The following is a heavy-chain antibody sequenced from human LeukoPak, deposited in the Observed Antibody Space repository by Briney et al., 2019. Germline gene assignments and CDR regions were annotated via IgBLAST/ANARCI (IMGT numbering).Heavy chain of an antibody. CDR2: MNPNIGTT. Sequence: GASVKVSCKASGYSFIKYDINWVRQATGQGLEWMGWMNPNIGTTDYAQKFQGRVTITMNTSISTTYMELSSLRSDDTAVYYCARSRVANGDYIFEDVWGQGTLVTVSS. V-gene: IGHV1-8*03. CDR1: GYSFIKYD. J-gene: IGHJ4*02. D-gene: IGHD4-17*01. CDR3: ARSRVANGDYIFEDV.